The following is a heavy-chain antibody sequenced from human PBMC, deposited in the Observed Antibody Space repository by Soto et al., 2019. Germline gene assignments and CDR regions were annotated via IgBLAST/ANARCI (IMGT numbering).Heavy chain of an antibody. CDR1: GFTFSSYA. D-gene: IGHD3-10*01. CDR3: SRDPSSGFAMENYFDY. Sequence: EVQLSGSGGGLVQPGGSLRRSCAASGFTFSSYAMSWDRQAPGKGLEWVSAISGSSTSTYYADSVKGRFTISRDNSKNTRYLQMNSLRAEDTAVYYCSRDPSSGFAMENYFDYWGQGTLVNVSS. J-gene: IGHJ4*02. V-gene: IGHV3-23*01. CDR2: ISGSSTST.